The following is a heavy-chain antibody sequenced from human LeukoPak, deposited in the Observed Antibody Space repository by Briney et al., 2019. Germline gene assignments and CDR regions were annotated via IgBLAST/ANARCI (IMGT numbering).Heavy chain of an antibody. V-gene: IGHV1-2*02. CDR3: ARDGGYCSSTSCWFDP. J-gene: IGHJ5*02. Sequence: ASVKVSCKASGYTFTSYYMHWVRQAPGQGLEWMGIINPSGGGTNYAQKFQGRVTMTRDTSISTAYMELSRLRSDDTAVYYRARDGGYCSSTSCWFDPWGQGTLVTVSS. CDR1: GYTFTSYY. CDR2: INPSGGGT. D-gene: IGHD2-2*01.